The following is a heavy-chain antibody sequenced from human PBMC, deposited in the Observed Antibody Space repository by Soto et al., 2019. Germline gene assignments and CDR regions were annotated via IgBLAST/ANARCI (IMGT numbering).Heavy chain of an antibody. CDR1: GYTFTSYG. J-gene: IGHJ4*02. CDR2: ISAYNGNT. CDR3: AREYGSGSRFDY. V-gene: IGHV1-18*01. Sequence: QVQLVQSGSEVKKPGAPVKVSCKASGYTFTSYGISWVRQAPGKGLEWMGWISAYNGNTTYAQKLQGRVTMTTDTSSSTAYMELRRLRSAATAVYCCAREYGSGSRFDYWGQGTLVTVSS. D-gene: IGHD3-10*01.